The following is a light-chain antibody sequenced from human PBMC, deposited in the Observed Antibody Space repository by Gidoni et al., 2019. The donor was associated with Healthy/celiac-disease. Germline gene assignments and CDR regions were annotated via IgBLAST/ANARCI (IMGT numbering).Light chain of an antibody. CDR1: QSVSSN. CDR2: GAS. V-gene: IGKV3-15*01. CDR3: QQYNNWPPVRT. J-gene: IGKJ1*01. Sequence: EIVMTQSPATLSVSPGERATLSCRASQSVSSNLAWYQQKPGQAPRLLIYGASTRATGIPARFRGSGSGTEFTLTISSLQSEDFAVYYCQQYNNWPPVRTFXQXTKVXIK.